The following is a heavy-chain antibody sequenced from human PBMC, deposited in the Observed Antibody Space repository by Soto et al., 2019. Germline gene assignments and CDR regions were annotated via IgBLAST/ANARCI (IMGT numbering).Heavy chain of an antibody. V-gene: IGHV6-1*01. CDR2: TYYRSKWYN. CDR3: ARSNLSLEPVIGYFDY. D-gene: IGHD1-1*01. CDR1: GDSVSSNSAA. J-gene: IGHJ4*02. Sequence: SQTLSLTCAISGDSVSSNSAAWNWIRQSPSRGLEWLGRTYYRSKWYNDYAVSVKSRITINPDTSKNQFSLQPNSVTPEDTAVYYCARSNLSLEPVIGYFDYWGQGTLVTVSS.